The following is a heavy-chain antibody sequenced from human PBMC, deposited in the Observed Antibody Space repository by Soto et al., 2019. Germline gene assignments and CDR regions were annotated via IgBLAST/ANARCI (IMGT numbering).Heavy chain of an antibody. CDR1: GFTFSSYA. Sequence: GGSLRLSCAASGFTFSSYAMSWVRQAPGKGLEWVSAISGSGGSTYYADTVKGRFTISRDNSKNTLYQQMNSLRAEDKDKDKCAKDGVSTPYYYFLSGYSTTPPWFAPWGKGTRATVS. CDR3: AKDGVSTPYYYFLSGYSTTPPWFAP. J-gene: IGHJ5*02. V-gene: IGHV3-23*01. D-gene: IGHD3-9*01. CDR2: ISGSGGST.